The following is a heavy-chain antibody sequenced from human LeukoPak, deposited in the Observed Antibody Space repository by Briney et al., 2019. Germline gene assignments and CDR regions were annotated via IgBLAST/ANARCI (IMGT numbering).Heavy chain of an antibody. Sequence: APVKVSCTASGYTFTGYFIHWVRQAPGQGLEWMGWINPNSGGTNYAQKFQGRVTMTTDTSTSTAYMELRSLRSDDTAVYYCAWGVRYSSSSRFDYWGQGTLVTVSS. V-gene: IGHV1-2*02. J-gene: IGHJ4*02. CDR1: GYTFTGYF. CDR3: AWGVRYSSSSRFDY. CDR2: INPNSGGT. D-gene: IGHD6-6*01.